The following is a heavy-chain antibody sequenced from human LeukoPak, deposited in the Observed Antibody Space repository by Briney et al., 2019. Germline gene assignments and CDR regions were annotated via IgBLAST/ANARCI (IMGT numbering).Heavy chain of an antibody. CDR3: AQWGNNMDV. J-gene: IGHJ6*03. CDR1: GGSFSSYY. Sequence: SETLSLTCTVYGGSFSSYYWHWFRQPPGKGSEWIGEINYSGSTKYNPSLKSRVTISIDTSKNQFSLKLSSVTAADTAVYYCAQWGNNMDVWGKGTTVTVSS. CDR2: INYSGST. D-gene: IGHD3-16*01. V-gene: IGHV4-34*01.